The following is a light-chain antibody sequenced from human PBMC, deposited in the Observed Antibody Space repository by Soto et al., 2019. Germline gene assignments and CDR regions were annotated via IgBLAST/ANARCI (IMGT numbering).Light chain of an antibody. J-gene: IGLJ2*01. CDR1: TGAVTSGSY. CDR2: STD. CDR3: LLYDGDVQV. V-gene: IGLV7-43*01. Sequence: QAVVTQEPSLTVSPGGTVTLTCASSTGAVTSGSYPNWLQQKPGQAPRARIYSTDNSHPWTPPRFSGSLLGGKAALTLSGVQPEDEAEYYCLLYDGDVQVFGGGTKQTVL.